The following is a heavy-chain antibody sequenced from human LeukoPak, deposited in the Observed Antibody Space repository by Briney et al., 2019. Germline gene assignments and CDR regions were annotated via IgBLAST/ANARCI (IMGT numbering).Heavy chain of an antibody. CDR2: IKSKTDGGTT. D-gene: IGHD2-15*01. J-gene: IGHJ3*02. Sequence: GGSLRLSCAASGFTFSNAWMSWVRQAPGKGLEWVGRIKSKTDGGTTDYAAPVKGRFTISRDDSKNTLYLQMNSLKTEDKAVYYCTTEVDLDAFDIWGQGTMVTVSS. CDR1: GFTFSNAW. V-gene: IGHV3-15*01. CDR3: TTEVDLDAFDI.